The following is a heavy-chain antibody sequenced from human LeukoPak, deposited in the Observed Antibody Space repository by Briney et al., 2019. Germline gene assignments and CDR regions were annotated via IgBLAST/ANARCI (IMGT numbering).Heavy chain of an antibody. CDR1: GFDFSTYS. D-gene: IGHD6-19*01. Sequence: GGSLRLSCAASGFDFSTYSIDWVRQAPGKGLEWVSYISSSSSNIYHTDSVKGRFTISRDNAKNSLHLQMNSLRAEDTAVYYCARVGRSGWTVDYWGQGTLVTVSS. V-gene: IGHV3-48*04. CDR2: ISSSSSNI. J-gene: IGHJ4*02. CDR3: ARVGRSGWTVDY.